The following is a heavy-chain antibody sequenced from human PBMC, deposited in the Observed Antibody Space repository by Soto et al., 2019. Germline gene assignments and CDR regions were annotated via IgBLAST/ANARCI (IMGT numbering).Heavy chain of an antibody. CDR1: GFTFSSYA. J-gene: IGHJ5*02. Sequence: PGGSLRLSCAASGFTFSSYAMHWVRQAPGKGLEWVAVISYDGSNKYYADSVKGRFTISRDNSKNTLYLQMNSLRAEDTAVYYCARGLGYCISTSCPDPWLDPWGQGTLVTVSS. CDR3: ARGLGYCISTSCPDPWLDP. CDR2: ISYDGSNK. V-gene: IGHV3-30-3*01. D-gene: IGHD2-2*01.